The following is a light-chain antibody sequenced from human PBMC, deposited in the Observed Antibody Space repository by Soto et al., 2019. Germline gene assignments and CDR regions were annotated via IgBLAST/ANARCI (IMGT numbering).Light chain of an antibody. J-gene: IGLJ2*01. V-gene: IGLV1-47*02. CDR3: AAWDDSLSVLVI. Sequence: QPVLTQPPSASGTPGQRVTISCSGSSSNIGSNYVYWYQQLPGTAPKLLIYNNNQRPSGVPDRFSGSKSGTSASLAISGLRSEDEADYYCAAWDDSLSVLVIFGGGTKVTVL. CDR2: NNN. CDR1: SSNIGSNY.